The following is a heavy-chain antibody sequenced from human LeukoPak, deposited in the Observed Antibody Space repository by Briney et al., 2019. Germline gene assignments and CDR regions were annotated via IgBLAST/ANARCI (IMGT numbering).Heavy chain of an antibody. V-gene: IGHV3-23*01. CDR2: ISGSGGST. D-gene: IGHD3-10*01. J-gene: IGHJ4*02. Sequence: QPGGSLRLSCAASGFTFSSYAMSWVRQAPGKGLEWVSAISGSGGSTYYADSVKGRFTISRDNSKNTLYLQMNSLRAEDTAVYYCAKVDGSGSYYNDNSFFDYWGQGTLVTVSS. CDR1: GFTFSSYA. CDR3: AKVDGSGSYYNDNSFFDY.